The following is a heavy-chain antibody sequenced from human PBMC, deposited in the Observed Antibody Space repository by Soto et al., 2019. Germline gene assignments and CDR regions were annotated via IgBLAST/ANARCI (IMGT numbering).Heavy chain of an antibody. J-gene: IGHJ4*02. Sequence: EVQLVESGGGLLQPGRSLRLSCATSGFTFDDYAMSWFRQAPGKGLELVGFIRSKSNGGTTEYAASVKGRFTISRDXXRNIAYLQMNSLKTEDTAVYYCAMDTSGYNYYFDHWGQGTLVIVSS. V-gene: IGHV3-49*03. CDR3: AMDTSGYNYYFDH. CDR1: GFTFDDYA. D-gene: IGHD3-22*01. CDR2: IRSKSNGGTT.